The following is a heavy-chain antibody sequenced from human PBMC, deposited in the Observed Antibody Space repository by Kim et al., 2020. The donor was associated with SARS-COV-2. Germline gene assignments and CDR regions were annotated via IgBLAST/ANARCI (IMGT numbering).Heavy chain of an antibody. J-gene: IGHJ5*02. V-gene: IGHV3-15*01. D-gene: IGHD2-2*02. CDR3: TTDFEYQLLYGNWFDP. Sequence: PVKGRFTISRDDSKNTLYLQMNSLKTEDTAVYYCTTDFEYQLLYGNWFDPWGQGTLVTVSS.